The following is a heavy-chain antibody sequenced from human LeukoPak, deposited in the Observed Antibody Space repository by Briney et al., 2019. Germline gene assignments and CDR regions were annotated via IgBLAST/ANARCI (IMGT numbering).Heavy chain of an antibody. D-gene: IGHD2-2*01. CDR1: GFTFSSYA. CDR3: ARDHCSSTSCYGMDV. V-gene: IGHV3-30*04. J-gene: IGHJ6*02. Sequence: GGSLRLSCAASGFTFSSYAMHWVRPAPGKGLEWVAVISYDGSNKYYADSVKGRFTISRDNSKNTLYLQMNSLRAEDTAVYYCARDHCSSTSCYGMDVWGQGTTVTVSS. CDR2: ISYDGSNK.